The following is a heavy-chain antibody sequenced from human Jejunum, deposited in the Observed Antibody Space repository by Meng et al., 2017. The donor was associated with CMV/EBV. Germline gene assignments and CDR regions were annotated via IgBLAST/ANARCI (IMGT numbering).Heavy chain of an antibody. CDR3: ARGLYDSSWSTFDY. D-gene: IGHD6-13*01. V-gene: IGHV6-1*01. CDR1: GDSVSSKSAA. J-gene: IGHJ4*02. CDR2: AYYRSKWFY. Sequence: QVQLQQSGPGLVKPPQTLSLICAISGDSVSSKSAAWNWIRQSPSRGLEWLGRAYYRSKWFYDYALSVKSRININPDTSKNRFSLQLNSVTPEDMAVYYCARGLYDSSWSTFDYWGQGTLVTVSS.